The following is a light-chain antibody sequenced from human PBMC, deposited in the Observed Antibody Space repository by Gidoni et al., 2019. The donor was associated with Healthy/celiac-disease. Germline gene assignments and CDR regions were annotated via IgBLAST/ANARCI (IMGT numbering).Light chain of an antibody. V-gene: IGKV1-39*01. J-gene: IGKJ3*01. CDR3: QQSYSTPFT. CDR1: QSISSY. CDR2: AAS. Sequence: DIHMTQSPSSLSASVGDGVTITCRASQSISSYLNWYQQKPGKAPKLLIYAASSLQSGVPSRFSGSGSGTDFTLTISSLQPEDFATYYCQQSYSTPFTFGPGTKVDIK.